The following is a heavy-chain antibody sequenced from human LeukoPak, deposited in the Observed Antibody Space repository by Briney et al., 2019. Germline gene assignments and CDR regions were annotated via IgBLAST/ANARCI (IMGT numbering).Heavy chain of an antibody. CDR3: ASEMATTTI. J-gene: IGHJ3*02. Sequence: PSETLSLTCTVSGGSISSSSYYWGWIRQPPGKGLEWIGSIYYSGSTYYNPSLKSRVTISVDTSKNQFSLKLSSVTAADTAVYYCASEMATTTIWGQGTMVTVSS. D-gene: IGHD5-24*01. V-gene: IGHV4-39*07. CDR1: GGSISSSSYY. CDR2: IYYSGST.